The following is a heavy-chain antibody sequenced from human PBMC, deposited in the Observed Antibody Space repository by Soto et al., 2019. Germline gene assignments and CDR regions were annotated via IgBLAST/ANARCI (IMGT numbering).Heavy chain of an antibody. Sequence: PGGSLRLSCAASGFTFSSYWMHWVRQAPGKGLVWVSRINSDGSSTSYADSVKGRFTISRDNAKNTLFLQMNSLRAEDTAVYYCATMPGITMIVVDHDYWGQGTLVTVSS. V-gene: IGHV3-74*01. J-gene: IGHJ4*02. CDR2: INSDGSST. CDR1: GFTFSSYW. CDR3: ATMPGITMIVVDHDY. D-gene: IGHD3-22*01.